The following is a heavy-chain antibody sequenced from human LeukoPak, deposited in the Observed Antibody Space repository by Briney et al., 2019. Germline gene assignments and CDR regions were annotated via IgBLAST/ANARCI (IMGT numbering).Heavy chain of an antibody. CDR1: GFTFSSYA. J-gene: IGHJ4*02. Sequence: GRSLRLSCAASGFTFSSYAMHWVRQAPGKGLEWVAVISYDGSNKYYADSVKGRFTISRDNSKNTLYLQMNSLRAEDTAVYYCARGSAVLLWFGELFPLEYWGQGTLVTVSS. CDR3: ARGSAVLLWFGELFPLEY. V-gene: IGHV3-30*04. D-gene: IGHD3-10*01. CDR2: ISYDGSNK.